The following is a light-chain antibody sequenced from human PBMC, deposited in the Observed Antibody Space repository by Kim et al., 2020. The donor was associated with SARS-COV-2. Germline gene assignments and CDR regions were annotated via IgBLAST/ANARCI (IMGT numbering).Light chain of an antibody. Sequence: GQSVPISCTGTSSDVGGYNYVSWFQHHPGKAPKLMIFEVTKRPSGVPDRFSGSKSGNTAALTVSGLQAEDEADYYCNSYTDTDNWVFGGGTQLTVL. CDR3: NSYTDTDNWV. V-gene: IGLV2-8*01. J-gene: IGLJ3*02. CDR2: EVT. CDR1: SSDVGGYNY.